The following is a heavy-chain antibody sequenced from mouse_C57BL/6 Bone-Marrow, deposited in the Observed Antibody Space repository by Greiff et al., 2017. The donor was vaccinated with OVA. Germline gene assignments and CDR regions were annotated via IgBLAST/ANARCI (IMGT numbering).Heavy chain of an antibody. CDR1: GYTFTSYW. CDR2: IDPSDSYT. V-gene: IGHV1-69*01. J-gene: IGHJ1*03. D-gene: IGHD2-5*01. CDR3: ARWDSNYHWYFDV. Sequence: VQLQQPGAELVMPGASVKLSCKASGYTFTSYWMHWVKQRPGQGLEWIGEIDPSDSYTNYNQKFKGKSTLTVDKSSSTAYMQLSSLTSEDSAVYYCARWDSNYHWYFDVWGTGTTVTVSS.